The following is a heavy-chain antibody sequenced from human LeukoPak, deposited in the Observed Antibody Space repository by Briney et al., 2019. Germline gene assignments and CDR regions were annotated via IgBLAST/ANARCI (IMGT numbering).Heavy chain of an antibody. CDR2: ISSSSSTI. D-gene: IGHD5-18*01. J-gene: IGHJ4*02. CDR1: GFTFSSYS. CDR3: AREPRGYSYGLFDY. Sequence: GGSLRLSCAASGFTFSSYSMNWVRQAPGKGLEWVSYISSSSSTIYYAGSVKGRFTISRDNAKNSLYLQMNSLRAEDTAVYYCAREPRGYSYGLFDYWGQGTPVTVSS. V-gene: IGHV3-48*01.